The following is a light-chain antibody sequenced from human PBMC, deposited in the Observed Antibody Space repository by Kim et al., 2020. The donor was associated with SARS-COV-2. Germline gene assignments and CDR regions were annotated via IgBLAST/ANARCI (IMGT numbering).Light chain of an antibody. J-gene: IGLJ2*01. Sequence: PGPSITRSCPGTSIDVGGYNYVTWYQQHPGKAPKLMIYDVSNRPSGVSNRFSGSKSGNTASLTISGLQAEDEADYYCSSYTSSSVVFGGGTQLTVL. CDR2: DVS. V-gene: IGLV2-14*03. CDR3: SSYTSSSVV. CDR1: SIDVGGYNY.